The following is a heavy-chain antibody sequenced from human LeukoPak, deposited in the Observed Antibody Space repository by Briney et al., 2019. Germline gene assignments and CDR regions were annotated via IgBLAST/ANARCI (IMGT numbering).Heavy chain of an antibody. CDR3: ARHAIVVVPAAFGEVDY. D-gene: IGHD2-2*01. Sequence: SETLSLTCTVCGDSISSSSYYWGWIRQPPGKGLEWIGSIYYSGSTYYNPSLKSRVTISVDTSKNQFSLKLSSVTAADTAVYYCARHAIVVVPAAFGEVDYWGQGTLVTVSS. V-gene: IGHV4-39*01. J-gene: IGHJ4*02. CDR2: IYYSGST. CDR1: GDSISSSSYY.